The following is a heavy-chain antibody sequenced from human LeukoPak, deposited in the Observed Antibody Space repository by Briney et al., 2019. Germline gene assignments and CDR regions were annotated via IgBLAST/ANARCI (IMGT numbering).Heavy chain of an antibody. V-gene: IGHV3-74*01. Sequence: GGSLRLSCAASGFTFSNYWMHWVRQAPGKGLVWVSRISSDESITSYADTVKGRFTISRDNAKNTLFLQMNGLRAEDTAVYYCARVSLSSGCLSNWGQGTLVTVSS. CDR1: GFTFSNYW. J-gene: IGHJ4*02. D-gene: IGHD6-19*01. CDR3: ARVSLSSGCLSN. CDR2: ISSDESIT.